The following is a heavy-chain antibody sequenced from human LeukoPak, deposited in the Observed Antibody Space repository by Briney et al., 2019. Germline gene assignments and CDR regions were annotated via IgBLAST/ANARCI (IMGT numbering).Heavy chain of an antibody. CDR2: IYYSGSN. CDR3: ARGRYSSRFNWFDP. J-gene: IGHJ5*02. V-gene: IGHV4-59*01. Sequence: SETLSLTCTVSGGSISSYYWSWVRQPPGKGLEWIGYIYYSGSNNYNPSLTSRGTISVEKTENQFSLKLSSVTAADTAVYYCARGRYSSRFNWFDPWGQGTLVTVSS. CDR1: GGSISSYY. D-gene: IGHD6-13*01.